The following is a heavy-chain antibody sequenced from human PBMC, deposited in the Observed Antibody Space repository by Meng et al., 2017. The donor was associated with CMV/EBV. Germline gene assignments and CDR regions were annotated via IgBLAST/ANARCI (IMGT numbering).Heavy chain of an antibody. CDR2: ISSSSSYI. Sequence: GGSLRLSCAASGFTFSSYWMSWVRQAPGKGLEWVSSISSSSSYIYYADSVKGRFTISRDNAKNSLYLQMNSLRAEDTAVYYCARVKMATSSRGYFDYWGQGTLVTVSS. CDR3: ARVKMATSSRGYFDY. J-gene: IGHJ4*02. CDR1: GFTFSSYW. D-gene: IGHD5-24*01. V-gene: IGHV3-21*01.